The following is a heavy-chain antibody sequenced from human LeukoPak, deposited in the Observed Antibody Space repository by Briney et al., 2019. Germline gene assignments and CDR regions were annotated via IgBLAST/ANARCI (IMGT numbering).Heavy chain of an antibody. D-gene: IGHD5-12*01. CDR3: ARGAGASGYDYYFDY. Sequence: LETLSLTCTVSGGSISSYYWSWIRQPAGKGLEWIGRIYPTGSTKYNPSLKSRVTMSLDTSKNQFSLKLSSVTAADTAVYYCARGAGASGYDYYFDYWGQGTLVTVSS. CDR1: GGSISSYY. CDR2: IYPTGST. V-gene: IGHV4-4*07. J-gene: IGHJ4*02.